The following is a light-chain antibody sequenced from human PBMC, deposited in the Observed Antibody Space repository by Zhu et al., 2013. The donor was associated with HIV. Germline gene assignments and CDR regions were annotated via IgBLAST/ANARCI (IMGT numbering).Light chain of an antibody. CDR3: QQRSNWPPLT. V-gene: IGKV3-11*01. Sequence: VLTQSPATLSLSPGERATLSCRASQSLSTCLGWFQQKPGQAPRLLIYDASNRATGIPARFSGSGSGTDFTLTISSLEPEDFAVYYCQQRSNWPPLTFGGGTKVEIK. CDR2: DAS. CDR1: QSLSTC. J-gene: IGKJ4*01.